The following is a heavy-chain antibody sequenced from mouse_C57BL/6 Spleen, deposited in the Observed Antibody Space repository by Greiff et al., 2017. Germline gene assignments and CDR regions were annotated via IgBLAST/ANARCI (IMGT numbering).Heavy chain of an antibody. J-gene: IGHJ1*03. CDR3: ARGGYDDWYFDV. CDR2: ISSGGSYT. CDR1: GFTFSSYG. D-gene: IGHD2-2*01. V-gene: IGHV5-6*01. Sequence: EVQLVESGGDLVKPGGSLKLSCAASGFTFSSYGMSWVRQTPDKRLEWFATISSGGSYTYYPDSVKGRFTISRDNAKNTLYLQMSSLKSEDTAMYYCARGGYDDWYFDVWGTGTTVTVSS.